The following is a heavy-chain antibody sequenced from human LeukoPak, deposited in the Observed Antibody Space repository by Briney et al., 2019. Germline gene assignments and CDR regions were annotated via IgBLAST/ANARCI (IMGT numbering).Heavy chain of an antibody. D-gene: IGHD5-12*01. CDR2: ISAYNGNT. CDR1: GYTFTSYG. V-gene: IGHV1-18*01. Sequence: ASVKVSCKASGYTFTSYGISWLRQAPGQGLEWMGWISAYNGNTNYAQKLQGRVTMTTDTSTSTAYMELRSLRSDDTAVFYCVRGRRAATILGGLDYWGQGTLVIVSS. J-gene: IGHJ4*02. CDR3: VRGRRAATILGGLDY.